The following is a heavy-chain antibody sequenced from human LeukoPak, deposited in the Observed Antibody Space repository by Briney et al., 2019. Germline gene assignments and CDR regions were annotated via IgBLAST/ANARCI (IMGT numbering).Heavy chain of an antibody. CDR1: GFTFSSYS. J-gene: IGHJ3*02. V-gene: IGHV3-48*01. Sequence: GGTLRLSCAASGFTFSSYSMNWVRQAPGKGLEWVSYISSPSSTLYYADSVKGRFTISRDNAKNSLYLQMNSLRAEDTAVYYCARATGVVDAFDIWGQGTMVTVSS. D-gene: IGHD7-27*01. CDR2: ISSPSSTL. CDR3: ARATGVVDAFDI.